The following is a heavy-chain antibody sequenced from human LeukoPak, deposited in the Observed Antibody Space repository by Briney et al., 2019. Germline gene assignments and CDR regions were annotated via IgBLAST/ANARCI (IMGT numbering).Heavy chain of an antibody. D-gene: IGHD3-22*01. CDR1: GGSISSYY. Sequence: SETLSLTCTVSGGSISSYYWSWIRQPPGKGLEWIGHIYYSGSTNYNPSLKSRVTISVDTSKNQFSLKLSSVTAADTAVYYCARRRYDASGYYPSRGRYFDYWGQGTLVTVSS. CDR2: IYYSGST. J-gene: IGHJ4*02. V-gene: IGHV4-59*12. CDR3: ARRRYDASGYYPSRGRYFDY.